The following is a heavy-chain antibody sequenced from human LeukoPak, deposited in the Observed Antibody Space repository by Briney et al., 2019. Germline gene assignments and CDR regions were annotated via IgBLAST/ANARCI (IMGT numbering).Heavy chain of an antibody. CDR2: INDDGGDT. CDR1: GLTFSSYR. V-gene: IGHV3-74*01. D-gene: IGHD5-18*01. CDR3: TTDSGYTSPL. J-gene: IGHJ4*02. Sequence: PGGSLRLSCAASGLTFSSYRMHWVRQAPGEGLVWVSRINDDGGDTTYADSVKGRFTISRDNAKNTLYLQMNSVRAEDTAVYYCTTDSGYTSPLWGQGTLVTVSS.